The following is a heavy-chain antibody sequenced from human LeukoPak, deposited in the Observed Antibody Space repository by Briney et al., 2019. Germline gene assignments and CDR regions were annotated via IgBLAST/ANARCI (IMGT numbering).Heavy chain of an antibody. D-gene: IGHD4-17*01. CDR3: ARNGYYSADY. CDR2: IHRSGST. J-gene: IGHJ4*02. V-gene: IGHV4-4*02. CDR1: GGSISNGNW. Sequence: SETLSLTCGVSGGSISNGNWWSWVRQPPGKGLEWIGEIHRSGSTNCNPSLKSRVTISVDKSKNQFSLMLTSVTAADTAVYYCARNGYYSADYWGQGTLVTVSS.